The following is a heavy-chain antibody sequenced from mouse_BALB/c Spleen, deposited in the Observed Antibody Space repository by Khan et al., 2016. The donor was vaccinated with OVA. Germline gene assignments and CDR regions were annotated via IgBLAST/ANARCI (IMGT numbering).Heavy chain of an antibody. Sequence: VQLKESGPGLVKPSQSLSLTCTVTGYSITSDYAWNWIRQFPGNKLEWMGYISYSGSTSYNPSLKSRISITRDTSKNQFFLQLNSATTEDTATYCCARGYSSSYYYFDYWGQSTTITDSS. CDR2: ISYSGST. D-gene: IGHD1-1*01. CDR1: GYSITSDYA. J-gene: IGHJ2*01. V-gene: IGHV3-2*02. CDR3: ARGYSSSYYYFDY.